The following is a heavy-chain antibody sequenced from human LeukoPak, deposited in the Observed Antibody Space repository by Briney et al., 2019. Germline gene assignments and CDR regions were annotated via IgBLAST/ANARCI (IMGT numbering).Heavy chain of an antibody. Sequence: SETLSLTCTVSGGSISSGDYYWSWIRQPPGKGLEWIVYIYYSGSTYYNPSLKSRVTISVDTSKNQFSLKLSSVTAADTAVYYCARDDYGGNSGFYYYGMDVWGQGTTVTVSS. D-gene: IGHD4-23*01. J-gene: IGHJ6*02. CDR3: ARDDYGGNSGFYYYGMDV. V-gene: IGHV4-30-4*01. CDR1: GGSISSGDYY. CDR2: IYYSGST.